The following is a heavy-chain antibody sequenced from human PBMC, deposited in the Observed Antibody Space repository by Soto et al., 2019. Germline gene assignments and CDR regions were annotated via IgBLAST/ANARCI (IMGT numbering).Heavy chain of an antibody. J-gene: IGHJ4*02. CDR3: ARGPWSTFDY. V-gene: IGHV6-1*01. CDR1: GDSVSSNNIA. CDR2: TYYRSKWYN. D-gene: IGHD2-15*01. Sequence: QVQLQQSGQGLVKPSQTLSLTCAVSGDSVSSNNIAWYWLRQSPWRGLEWLGRTYYRSKWYNEDAVSVRSRITIDLDTFKNQFSPQLNSGTPEDTAVYYCARGPWSTFDYWGQGAEFTVSS.